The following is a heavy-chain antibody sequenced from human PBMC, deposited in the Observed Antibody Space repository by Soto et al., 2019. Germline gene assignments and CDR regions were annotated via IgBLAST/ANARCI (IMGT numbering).Heavy chain of an antibody. V-gene: IGHV1-18*01. CDR2: ISAHNGNT. J-gene: IGHJ4*02. Sequence: QVHLVQSGAEVKKPGASVKVSCQASGYAFTTYGITWVRQAPGQGLEWMGWISAHNGNTNYAQKLQGRVPVTRDTSTSTAYMELRSLRSDDTAVYSCARGRYGDYWGQGALVTVSS. CDR1: GYAFTTYG. D-gene: IGHD1-1*01. CDR3: ARGRYGDY.